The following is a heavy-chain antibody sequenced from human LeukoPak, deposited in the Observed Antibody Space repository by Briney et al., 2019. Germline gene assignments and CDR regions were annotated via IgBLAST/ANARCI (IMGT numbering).Heavy chain of an antibody. Sequence: PGGSLRLSCAASGFIFSTYSFHCVRQAPGQGLEWVASISSDSDYIHYSDSLRGRITISRENGKNLVFLQMSSRRAEDTAVYYGARELQISNRDCHGDCPSDYWGLGTLVTVSS. CDR1: GFIFSTYS. CDR2: ISSDSDYI. D-gene: IGHD2-21*02. V-gene: IGHV3-21*01. J-gene: IGHJ4*02. CDR3: ARELQISNRDCHGDCPSDY.